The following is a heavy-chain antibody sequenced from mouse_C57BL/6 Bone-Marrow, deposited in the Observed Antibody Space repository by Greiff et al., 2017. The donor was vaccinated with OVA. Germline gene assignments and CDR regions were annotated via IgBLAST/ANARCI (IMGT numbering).Heavy chain of an antibody. V-gene: IGHV1-18*01. Sequence: VQLKQSGPELVKPGASVKIPCKASGYTFTDYNMDWVKQSHGKSLEWIGDINPNNGGTIYNQKFKGKATLTVDKSSSTAYMELRSLTSEDTAVYYCARLIWDVGAMDYWGQGTSVTVSS. J-gene: IGHJ4*01. CDR3: ARLIWDVGAMDY. D-gene: IGHD4-1*01. CDR2: INPNNGGT. CDR1: GYTFTDYN.